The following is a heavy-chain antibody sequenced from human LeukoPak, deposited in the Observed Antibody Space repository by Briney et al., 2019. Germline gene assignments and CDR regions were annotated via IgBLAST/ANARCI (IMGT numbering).Heavy chain of an antibody. CDR2: IYYSGST. CDR3: ARDQDYYDSSGPSGAFDI. J-gene: IGHJ3*02. D-gene: IGHD3-22*01. CDR1: GGSISSYY. Sequence: SETLSLTCTVSGGSISSYYWSWIRQPPGKGLEWIGYIYYSGSTNYNSSLKSRVTISVDTSKNQFSLKLSSVTAADTAVYYCARDQDYYDSSGPSGAFDIWGQGTMATVSS. V-gene: IGHV4-59*01.